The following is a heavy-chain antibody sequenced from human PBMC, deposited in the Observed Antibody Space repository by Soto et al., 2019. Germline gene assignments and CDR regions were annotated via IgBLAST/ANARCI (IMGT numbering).Heavy chain of an antibody. CDR1: GGPFSSGGYY. V-gene: IGHV4-30-2*05. Sequence: SETLSLTCTVSGGPFSSGGYYWSWIRQAPGKGLEWIGYIYQNGDTSYNPSLRSRLTISADTSKTQFSLKLSSVTAADTAVYYCARGDSTVSSVFDYWGQGMVVTVSS. CDR2: IYQNGDT. D-gene: IGHD4-17*01. J-gene: IGHJ4*02. CDR3: ARGDSTVSSVFDY.